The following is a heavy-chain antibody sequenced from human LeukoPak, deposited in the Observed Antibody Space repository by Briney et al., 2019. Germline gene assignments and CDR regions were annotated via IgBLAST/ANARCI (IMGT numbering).Heavy chain of an antibody. J-gene: IGHJ4*02. CDR3: ARGRPGRWWLPSSYYFDY. Sequence: GASLKVSCKASGYTFTSYDINWVRQATGQGLEWMGWMNPNSGNTGYAQKFQGRVTITRNTSISTAYMELSSLRSEDTAVYYCARGRPGRWWLPSSYYFDYWGQGTLVTVSS. V-gene: IGHV1-8*03. CDR2: MNPNSGNT. CDR1: GYTFTSYD. D-gene: IGHD5-12*01.